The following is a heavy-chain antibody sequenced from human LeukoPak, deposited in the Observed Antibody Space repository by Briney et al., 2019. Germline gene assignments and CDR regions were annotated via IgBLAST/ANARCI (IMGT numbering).Heavy chain of an antibody. CDR2: ISAGVGGT. Sequence: RGCLRLSCAASGVTFSSVGMSSVCQGPGGRRWWGSVISAGVGGTYYADSVKGRFTTSRDNSKNMMYLQTNSLTAEDTAVYYCATRGEVVSKYFDSWGQGTLVTVSS. V-gene: IGHV3-23*01. J-gene: IGHJ4*02. CDR3: ATRGEVVSKYFDS. CDR1: GVTFSSVG. D-gene: IGHD3-10*01.